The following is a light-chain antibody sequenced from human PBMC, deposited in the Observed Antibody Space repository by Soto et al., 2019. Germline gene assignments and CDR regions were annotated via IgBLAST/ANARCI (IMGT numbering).Light chain of an antibody. Sequence: QSVLTQPPSASGSPGQSVTISCTGTSSDVGGYNYVYWYQQHPGKAPKLIIYEVTKRPSGVPDRFSGSKSGNSASLTVSGLQAEDEAYYYCTSFAGINNFLVFGGGTKVTVL. V-gene: IGLV2-8*01. CDR2: EVT. CDR1: SSDVGGYNY. CDR3: TSFAGINNFLV. J-gene: IGLJ2*01.